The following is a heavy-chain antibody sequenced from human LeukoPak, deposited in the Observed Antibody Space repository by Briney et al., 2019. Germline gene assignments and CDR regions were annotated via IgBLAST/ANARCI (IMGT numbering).Heavy chain of an antibody. D-gene: IGHD3-10*01. CDR1: GGSFSGYY. J-gene: IGHJ4*02. CDR2: IDQSGTT. CDR3: ARVPHYYFGYGYFDT. V-gene: IGHV4-34*01. Sequence: PSETLSLTCVVYGGSFSGYYWSWIRQPPGKGLEWIGEIDQSGTTNYSPSLKSRVTISIDTSKKQFSLTLTSMTAADTAVYYCARVPHYYFGYGYFDTWGQGTRVTVSS.